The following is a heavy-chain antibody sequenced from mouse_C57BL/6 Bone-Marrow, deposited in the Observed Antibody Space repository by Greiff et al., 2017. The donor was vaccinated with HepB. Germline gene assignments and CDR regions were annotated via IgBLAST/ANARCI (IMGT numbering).Heavy chain of an antibody. J-gene: IGHJ1*03. V-gene: IGHV1-55*01. CDR2: IYPGSGST. Sequence: QVQLKESGAELVKPGASVKMSCKASGYTFTSYWITWVKQRPGQGLEWIGDIYPGSGSTNYNEKFKSMATLTVDTSSSTAYMQLSSLTSEDSAVYYCARGPFITPRAYFDVWGTGTTVTVSS. CDR1: GYTFTSYW. CDR3: ARGPFITPRAYFDV. D-gene: IGHD1-1*01.